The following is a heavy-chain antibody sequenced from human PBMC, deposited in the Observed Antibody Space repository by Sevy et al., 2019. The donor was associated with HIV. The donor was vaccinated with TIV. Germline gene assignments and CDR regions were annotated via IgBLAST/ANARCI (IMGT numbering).Heavy chain of an antibody. CDR3: ARCLGGLRPWEYNWFDP. V-gene: IGHV1-18*01. CDR2: IGVYNGNT. D-gene: IGHD1-26*01. Sequence: ASVKVSCKASGYSFSSYGISWARQAPGRGLEWMGWIGVYNGNTKYAEKLQNRVTMTTDTSTGTAYMELRSLRSDDTAVYYCARCLGGLRPWEYNWFDPWGQGTLVTVSS. CDR1: GYSFSSYG. J-gene: IGHJ5*02.